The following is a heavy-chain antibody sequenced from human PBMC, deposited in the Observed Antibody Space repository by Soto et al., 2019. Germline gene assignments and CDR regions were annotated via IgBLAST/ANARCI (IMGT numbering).Heavy chain of an antibody. CDR3: ARGNRDGYKGRYDP. Sequence: SETLSLTCAVSGGSISSGGYSWSWIRQPPGKGLEWIGYIYHSGSTYYNPSLKSRVTISVDRSKNQFSLKLSSVTAADTAVYYCARGNRDGYKGRYDPWGQGTLVTVSS. D-gene: IGHD5-12*01. J-gene: IGHJ5*02. CDR1: GGSISSGGYS. CDR2: IYHSGST. V-gene: IGHV4-30-2*01.